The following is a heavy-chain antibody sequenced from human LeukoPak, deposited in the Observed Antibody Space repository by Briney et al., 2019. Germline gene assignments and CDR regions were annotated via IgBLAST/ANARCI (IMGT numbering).Heavy chain of an antibody. V-gene: IGHV3-48*03. CDR3: ARVSRTTGTSIPLFDY. J-gene: IGHJ4*02. D-gene: IGHD1-1*01. CDR1: GFTFSSYE. Sequence: GGSLRLSCAASGFTFSSYEMTWVRQAPGKGLEWLLYINHSGGTIYYADSVQGRFTISRDNAKNSLYLQMDNLRAEDTAVYYCARVSRTTGTSIPLFDYWGQGTLVTVSS. CDR2: INHSGGTI.